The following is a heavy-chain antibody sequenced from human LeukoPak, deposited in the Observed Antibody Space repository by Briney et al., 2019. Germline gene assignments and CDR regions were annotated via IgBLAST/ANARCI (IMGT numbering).Heavy chain of an antibody. J-gene: IGHJ5*02. CDR3: ARSVLSYCSGGSCYFNWFDP. D-gene: IGHD2-15*01. V-gene: IGHV4-39*01. Sequence: SETLSLTCTVSGGSTSSSSYYWGWIRQPPGEGLELIVSIYYSANTYYTPSLKSRVTISIDTSKNKFSLKLSSVTAADTAVYYCARSVLSYCSGGSCYFNWFDPWGQGTLVTVSS. CDR2: IYYSANT. CDR1: GGSTSSSSYY.